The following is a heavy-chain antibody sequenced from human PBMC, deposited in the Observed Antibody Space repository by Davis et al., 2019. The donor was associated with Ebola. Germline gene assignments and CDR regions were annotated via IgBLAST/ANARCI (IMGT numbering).Heavy chain of an antibody. V-gene: IGHV4-38-2*02. D-gene: IGHD5-24*01. CDR3: AKINPSDAYNGVEFDS. CDR1: GYSISSGYY. Sequence: SETLSLTCTVSGYSISSGYYWGWIRQPPGKGLEWIGSIYHSGSTYYNPSLKSRVTISVDTSKNQFSLKLSSVTAADTAVYYCAKINPSDAYNGVEFDSWGQGTLVTVSS. CDR2: IYHSGST. J-gene: IGHJ4*02.